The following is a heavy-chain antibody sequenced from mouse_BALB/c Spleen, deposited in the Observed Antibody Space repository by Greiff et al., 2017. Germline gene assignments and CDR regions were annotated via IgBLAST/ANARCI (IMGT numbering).Heavy chain of an antibody. CDR3: ARRVDRDYFDY. V-gene: IGHV1S56*01. Sequence: VKLVESGPELVKPGASVRISCKASGYTFTSYCIHWVKQRPGQGLEWIGWIYPGNVNTKYNEKFKGKATLTADKSSSTAYMQLSSLTSEDSAVYCCARRVDRDYFDYWGQGTTLTVSS. J-gene: IGHJ2*01. CDR2: IYPGNVNT. CDR1: GYTFTSYC.